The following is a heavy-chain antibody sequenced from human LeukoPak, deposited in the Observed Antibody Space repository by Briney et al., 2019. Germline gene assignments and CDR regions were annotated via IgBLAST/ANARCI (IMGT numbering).Heavy chain of an antibody. J-gene: IGHJ4*02. CDR2: IHSHGDPT. V-gene: IGHV3-74*03. D-gene: IGHD3-10*01. CDR1: GFTFGGYW. CDR3: ATHPGDYWFGYLQL. Sequence: GGSLRLSCAASGFTFGGYWMHWVRQAPEKGLMWVSRIHSHGDPTTYADSVKGRFTVSRDNAKNSLYLQMNSLRAEDTAVYYCATHPGDYWFGYLQLWGQGTLVTVSS.